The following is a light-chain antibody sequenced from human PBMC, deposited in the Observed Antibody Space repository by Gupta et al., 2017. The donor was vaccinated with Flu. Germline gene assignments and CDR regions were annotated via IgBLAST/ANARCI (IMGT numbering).Light chain of an antibody. CDR1: NIGSYS. CDR2: DDD. J-gene: IGLJ2*01. V-gene: IGLV3-21*03. CDR3: QAWDSSSDHWV. Sequence: GRKAIIPCGGSNIGSYSFQWYQQKPGQAPVLVVYDDDDRPSGFPERFSGSNSGNTATLTISRVEAGDEADYYWQAWDSSSDHWVFGGGTKLTVL.